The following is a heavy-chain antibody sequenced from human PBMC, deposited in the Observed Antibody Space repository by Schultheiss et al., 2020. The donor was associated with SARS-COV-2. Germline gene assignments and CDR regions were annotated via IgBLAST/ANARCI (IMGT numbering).Heavy chain of an antibody. D-gene: IGHD1-20*01. CDR3: LITGTDY. V-gene: IGHV4-59*12. CDR2: IYYSGSA. J-gene: IGHJ4*02. Sequence: SETLSLTCTVSGGSIGTYYWSWIRQPPGKGLEWIGYIYYSGSANYNPSLKSRVTISVDTSKNQFSLKLSSVTAADTAVYYCLITGTDYWGQGTLVTVSS. CDR1: GGSIGTYY.